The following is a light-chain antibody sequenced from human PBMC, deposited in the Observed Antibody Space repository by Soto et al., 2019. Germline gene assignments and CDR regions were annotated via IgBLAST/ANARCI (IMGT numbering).Light chain of an antibody. Sequence: QSALTQPPSASGSPGQSVTISCTGTSSDVGGYDYVSWYLQSPGKAPKLIIYEVSKRPSGVPDRFSGSKSGNTASLTVSGLQVGDEGHYYCSSYAGSPVVFGGGTKLTVL. CDR3: SSYAGSPVV. J-gene: IGLJ2*01. CDR1: SSDVGGYDY. CDR2: EVS. V-gene: IGLV2-8*01.